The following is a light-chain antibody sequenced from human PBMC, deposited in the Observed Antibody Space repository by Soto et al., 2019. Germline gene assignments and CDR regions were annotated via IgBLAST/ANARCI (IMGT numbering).Light chain of an antibody. CDR2: DVD. CDR3: SSYTGSSTYVV. CDR1: SSDVGGYNY. J-gene: IGLJ2*01. V-gene: IGLV2-14*03. Sequence: QSALTQPASVSGSPGQSITISCTGTSSDVGGYNYVSWYQHHPGKAPKLMIYDVDIRPSGVSNRFSGSKSGNTASLTISGLQAEDEADYYFSSYTGSSTYVVFGGGTKLTVL.